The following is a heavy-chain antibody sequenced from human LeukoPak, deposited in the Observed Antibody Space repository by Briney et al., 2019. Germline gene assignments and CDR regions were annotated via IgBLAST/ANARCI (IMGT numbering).Heavy chain of an antibody. J-gene: IGHJ4*02. Sequence: GGSLRLSCAASGFTFTNYAMCWVRQAPGKGLEWVSAITNSGSSTYYADSVRGRFTISRDNSKNTLYLQINSRRAEDTAVYYCARREPTVTTPYQDYFDYSGQGTLVTVSS. D-gene: IGHD4-17*01. CDR1: GFTFTNYA. V-gene: IGHV3-23*01. CDR2: ITNSGSST. CDR3: ARREPTVTTPYQDYFDY.